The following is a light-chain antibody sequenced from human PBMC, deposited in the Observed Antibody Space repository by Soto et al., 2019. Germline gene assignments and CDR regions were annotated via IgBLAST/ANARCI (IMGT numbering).Light chain of an antibody. V-gene: IGKV1-39*01. CDR1: GRVSTY. CDR2: SAY. Sequence: DIQMTQSPSSLSASVGDRVIITCRASGRVSTYLNWYQQKPGKAPSLLIHSAYTLQGGVPSRFTGSGSGTDFTLTISRLQPEDFATYFCPQSHTSPYTFGQGTKLEIK. CDR3: PQSHTSPYT. J-gene: IGKJ2*01.